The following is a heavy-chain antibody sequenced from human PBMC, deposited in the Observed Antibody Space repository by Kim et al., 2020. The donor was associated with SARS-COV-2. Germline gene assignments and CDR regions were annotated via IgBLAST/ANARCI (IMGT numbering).Heavy chain of an antibody. V-gene: IGHV4-34*01. J-gene: IGHJ6*02. CDR2: INHSGRA. Sequence: SETLSLTCGVHGGSLSGYFWTWIRQSPGKGLEWIGEINHSGRANYNPSLKSRVTVSVDTSKKQFSLKVNSVTAADTAVYYCARGRITIFGVVLPAAAMDVWGQGTTVTVSS. CDR1: GGSLSGYF. CDR3: ARGRITIFGVVLPAAAMDV. D-gene: IGHD3-3*01.